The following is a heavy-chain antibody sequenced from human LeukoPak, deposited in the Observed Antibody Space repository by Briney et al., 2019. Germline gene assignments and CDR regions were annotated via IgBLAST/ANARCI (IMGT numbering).Heavy chain of an antibody. CDR3: ARERGYSYGYSDY. D-gene: IGHD5-18*01. CDR1: GFTFSDYG. Sequence: GGSLRLSCAASGFTFSDYGMNWVRQAPGKGLEWVSSISSTSSSTYYADSVKGRFTISRDNARNSLYLQMNSLRAEDTAVYYCARERGYSYGYSDYWGQGTLVTVSS. V-gene: IGHV3-21*01. J-gene: IGHJ4*02. CDR2: ISSTSSST.